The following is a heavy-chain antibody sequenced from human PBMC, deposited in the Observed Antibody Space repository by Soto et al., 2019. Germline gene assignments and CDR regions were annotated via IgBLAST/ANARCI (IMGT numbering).Heavy chain of an antibody. J-gene: IGHJ6*02. CDR3: ARYIPGVRYYGMDV. Sequence: GGSLRLSCAASGFTFSSYAMKWVRQAPGKGLEWVSLISDSGTLTYYADSVKGRFTISRDNSGNTLFLQMYSLRAEDTAVYYCARYIPGVRYYGMDVWAQGTTVTVSS. V-gene: IGHV3-23*01. D-gene: IGHD2-2*01. CDR2: ISDSGTLT. CDR1: GFTFSSYA.